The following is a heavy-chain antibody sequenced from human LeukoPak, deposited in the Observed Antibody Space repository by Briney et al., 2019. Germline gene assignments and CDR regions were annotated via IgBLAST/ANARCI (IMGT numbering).Heavy chain of an antibody. CDR3: ARDRNTDFWSGYYTNYFDY. CDR1: GFTFTNNF. Sequence: PGGSLRLSCAASGFTFTNNFMSWVRQVPGKGLEWVANIKQDGSETTYADSVRGRFTISRDNAKNSLYLQMNSLRAEDTAVYYCARDRNTDFWSGYYTNYFDYWGQGTLVTVSS. V-gene: IGHV3-7*01. D-gene: IGHD3-3*01. J-gene: IGHJ4*02. CDR2: IKQDGSET.